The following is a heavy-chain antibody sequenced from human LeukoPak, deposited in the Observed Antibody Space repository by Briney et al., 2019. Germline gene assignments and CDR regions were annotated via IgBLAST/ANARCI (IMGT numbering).Heavy chain of an antibody. Sequence: SETLSLTCTVSGDSISSYYWSWIRQPPGKGLEWIGYIYYSGSTNYNPSLKSRFTISVDTSKNQFSLKLSSVTAADTAVYYCARYSYGGYYFDYWGQGTLVTVSS. CDR2: IYYSGST. V-gene: IGHV4-59*01. CDR1: GDSISSYY. D-gene: IGHD5-18*01. J-gene: IGHJ4*02. CDR3: ARYSYGGYYFDY.